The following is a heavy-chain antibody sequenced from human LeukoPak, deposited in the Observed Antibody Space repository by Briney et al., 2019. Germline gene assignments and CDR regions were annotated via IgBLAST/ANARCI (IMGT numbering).Heavy chain of an antibody. Sequence: PGGTLRLSCEASGFTFSRYWMHWVRQAPGKGLVWVSRMKCDGKTNYADSVKGRFTISRDNAKNTVSLQMDSLRAEDTGVYYCARAPSEVGGYYPEYFRHWGQGTLVTVSP. J-gene: IGHJ1*01. CDR1: GFTFSRYW. D-gene: IGHD3-22*01. V-gene: IGHV3-74*01. CDR2: MKCDGKT. CDR3: ARAPSEVGGYYPEYFRH.